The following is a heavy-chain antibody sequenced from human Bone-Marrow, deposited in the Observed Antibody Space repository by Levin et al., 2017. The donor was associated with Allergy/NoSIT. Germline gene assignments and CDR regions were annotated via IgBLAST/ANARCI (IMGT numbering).Heavy chain of an antibody. J-gene: IGHJ4*02. CDR3: ARDLDIAAIAVAGGGFDY. CDR1: GFTFSSYA. D-gene: IGHD6-19*01. CDR2: ISYDGSNK. Sequence: LSLTCAASGFTFSSYAMHWVRQAPGKGLEWVAVISYDGSNKYYADSVKGRFTISRDNSKNTLYLQMNSLRAEDTAVYYCARDLDIAAIAVAGGGFDYWGQGTLVTVSS. V-gene: IGHV3-30*04.